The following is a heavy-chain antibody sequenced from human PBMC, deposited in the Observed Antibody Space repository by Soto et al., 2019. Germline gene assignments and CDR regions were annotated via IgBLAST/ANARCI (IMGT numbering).Heavy chain of an antibody. J-gene: IGHJ4*02. V-gene: IGHV4-34*01. Sequence: SETLSLTCAVYGGSFSGYYRSWIRQPPGKGLEWIGEINHSGSTNYNPSLKSRVTISVDTSKNQFSLKLSSVTAADTAVYYCARRYCSGGSCDHNFDYWGQGTLVTVS. CDR3: ARRYCSGGSCDHNFDY. CDR1: GGSFSGYY. CDR2: INHSGST. D-gene: IGHD2-15*01.